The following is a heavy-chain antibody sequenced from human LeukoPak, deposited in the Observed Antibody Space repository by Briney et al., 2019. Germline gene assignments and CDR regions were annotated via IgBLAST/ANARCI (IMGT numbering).Heavy chain of an antibody. V-gene: IGHV1-2*02. Sequence: GASVKVSCKASGYTFTGYYMHWVRQAPGQGLEWMGWINPNSGGRNYAQKFQGRVTMTRDTSISTAYMELSRLRSDDTAVYYCARDVNDFWSGYYFDYWGQGTLVTVSS. CDR1: GYTFTGYY. J-gene: IGHJ4*02. CDR3: ARDVNDFWSGYYFDY. D-gene: IGHD3-3*01. CDR2: INPNSGGR.